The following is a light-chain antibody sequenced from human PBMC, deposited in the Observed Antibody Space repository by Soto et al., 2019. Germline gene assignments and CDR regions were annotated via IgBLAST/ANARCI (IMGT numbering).Light chain of an antibody. V-gene: IGKV3-15*01. CDR3: QQYDAWPLT. Sequence: EILMTQSPVTLSVSPGEGATLSCRASQSISTNLAWYQQRPGQAPRLLIYGASVRAIGVPARFSGSGSGTDFTLTITSLQSEDFAVYYCQQYDAWPLTFGGGTKVEIK. J-gene: IGKJ4*01. CDR2: GAS. CDR1: QSISTN.